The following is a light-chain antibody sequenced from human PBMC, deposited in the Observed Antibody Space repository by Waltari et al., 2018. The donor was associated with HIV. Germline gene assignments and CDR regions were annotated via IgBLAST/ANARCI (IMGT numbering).Light chain of an antibody. J-gene: IGLJ3*02. V-gene: IGLV1-51*01. Sequence: QSVLTQPPSVSAAPGQKVTISCSGSSSNLGNNYVSWYQQLPGTAPKPLIYDNNKRPSGIPDRFSGSKSGTSATLGITGLQTGDEADYYCGTWDSSLSAAVFGGGTKLTVL. CDR3: GTWDSSLSAAV. CDR2: DNN. CDR1: SSNLGNNY.